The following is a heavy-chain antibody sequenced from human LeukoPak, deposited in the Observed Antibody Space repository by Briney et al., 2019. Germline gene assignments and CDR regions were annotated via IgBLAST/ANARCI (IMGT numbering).Heavy chain of an antibody. V-gene: IGHV1-18*01. Sequence: ASVKVSCKASGYTFTSYDISWVRQAPGQGLEWMGFISAYNDNTNYAQKLQGRVTMTTDTSTSTAYMELRSLRSDDTAVYYCARVRDTGMVSDDLEFDYWGQGTLVTVSS. CDR1: GYTFTSYD. CDR2: ISAYNDNT. D-gene: IGHD5-18*01. CDR3: ARVRDTGMVSDDLEFDY. J-gene: IGHJ4*02.